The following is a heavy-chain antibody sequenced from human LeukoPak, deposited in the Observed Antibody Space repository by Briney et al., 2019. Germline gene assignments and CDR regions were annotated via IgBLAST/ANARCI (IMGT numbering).Heavy chain of an antibody. Sequence: GGSLRLSCAASGFTFSSNWMHWVRQAPGKGLVWVSRINTDGSSTSYADSVKGRFTISRDNAKNTLYLQMNSLRAEDTAAYYCARTVPGYFFDYWGQGTLVTVSS. J-gene: IGHJ4*02. D-gene: IGHD3-9*01. CDR2: INTDGSST. CDR3: ARTVPGYFFDY. CDR1: GFTFSSNW. V-gene: IGHV3-74*01.